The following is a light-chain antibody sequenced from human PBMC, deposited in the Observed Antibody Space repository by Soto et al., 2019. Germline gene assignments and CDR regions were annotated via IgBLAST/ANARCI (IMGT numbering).Light chain of an antibody. V-gene: IGLV7-46*01. CDR1: AXAVTSGHY. CDR2: DTS. CDR3: LLSYSGARGV. Sequence: QAVVTQEPSLIVSPGGTVTLTCGSSAXAVTSGHYPYWFQQKPGQAPRTLIYDTSNKHSWTPARFSGSVLGGKAALTLSGAQPEDEAEYFCLLSYSGARGVFGTGTKVTVL. J-gene: IGLJ1*01.